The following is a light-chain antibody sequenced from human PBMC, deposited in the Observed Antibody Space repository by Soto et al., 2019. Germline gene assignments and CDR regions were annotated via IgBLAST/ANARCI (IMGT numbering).Light chain of an antibody. CDR2: DVS. V-gene: IGLV2-14*03. J-gene: IGLJ1*01. Sequence: QSALTQPASLSGSPGQSITISCTGTSSDVGGYNYVSWYQQHPGKAPKLMIYDVSNRPSGVSNRFSGSKSGNTDSLTISGLQAEDEADYYCSSYRASSTTHYVFGTGTKLTFL. CDR1: SSDVGGYNY. CDR3: SSYRASSTTHYV.